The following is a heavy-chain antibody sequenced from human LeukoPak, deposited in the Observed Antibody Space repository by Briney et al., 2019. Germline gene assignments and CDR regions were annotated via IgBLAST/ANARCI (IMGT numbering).Heavy chain of an antibody. Sequence: GGSLRLSCAASGFTFSGSAMHWVRQASGKGLEWVGRIRSKANSYATAYAASVKGRFTISRDDSKNTAYLQMNSLKTEDTAVYYCTRHGSGLESYPRWYYFDYWGQGTLVTVSS. CDR2: IRSKANSYAT. J-gene: IGHJ4*02. V-gene: IGHV3-73*01. D-gene: IGHD3/OR15-3a*01. CDR1: GFTFSGSA. CDR3: TRHGSGLESYPRWYYFDY.